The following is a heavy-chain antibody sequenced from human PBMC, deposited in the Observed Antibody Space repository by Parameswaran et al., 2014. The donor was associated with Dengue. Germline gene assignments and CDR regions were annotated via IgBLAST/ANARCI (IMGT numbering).Heavy chain of an antibody. V-gene: IGHV3-21*01. D-gene: IGHD2-2*01. J-gene: IGHJ6*02. Sequence: KWIRQPPGKGLEWVSSISSSSSYIYYADSVKGRFTISRDNAKNSLYLQMNSLRAEDTAVYYCARDDRSYQLLSQYYYYGMDVWGQGTTVTVSS. CDR3: ARDDRSYQLLSQYYYYGMDV. CDR2: ISSSSSYI.